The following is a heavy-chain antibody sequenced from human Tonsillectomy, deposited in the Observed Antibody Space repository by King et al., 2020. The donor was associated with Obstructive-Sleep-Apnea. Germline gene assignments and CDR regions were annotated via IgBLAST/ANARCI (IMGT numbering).Heavy chain of an antibody. CDR2: IRHDGGEK. D-gene: IGHD1-1*01. CDR3: AVWNGRDY. Sequence: VQLVESGGGLVQPGGSLRLSFVVSGFTFCKYWMTWVRQAPGKGLEWVAHIRHDGGEKGYVDSVKGRFTISRDNAKNSLYLQMNSLRAEDTAVYYCAVWNGRDYWGQGTLVTVSS. CDR1: GFTFCKYW. J-gene: IGHJ4*02. V-gene: IGHV3-7*01.